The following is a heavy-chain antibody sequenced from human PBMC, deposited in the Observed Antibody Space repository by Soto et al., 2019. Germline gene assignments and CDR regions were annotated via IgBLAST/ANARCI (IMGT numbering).Heavy chain of an antibody. J-gene: IGHJ4*02. CDR3: ALTRFLEWPYH. CDR1: GYAFTSYA. CDR2: ISAYNGNT. V-gene: IGHV1-18*01. D-gene: IGHD3-3*01. Sequence: VASVKVSCKAAGYAFTSYAMHWGRQAPGQGLEWMGWISAYNGNTNYAQKLQGRVTMTTDTSTSTAYMELRSLRSDDTAVYYCALTRFLEWPYHWGQGTLVTVSS.